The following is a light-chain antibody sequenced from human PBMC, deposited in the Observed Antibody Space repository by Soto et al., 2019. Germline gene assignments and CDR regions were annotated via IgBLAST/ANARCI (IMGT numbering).Light chain of an antibody. CDR2: GAS. CDR3: QQYGSSPWT. Sequence: EIVLTQSPGTLHLSPGERATLSCRASQSFSRSYLACYQQKSGQAPRLLIYGASSRATGIPDRVSGSGSGTDFALSISRREPEDFAVYYCQQYGSSPWTFGQGTKVDIK. V-gene: IGKV3-20*01. CDR1: QSFSRSY. J-gene: IGKJ1*01.